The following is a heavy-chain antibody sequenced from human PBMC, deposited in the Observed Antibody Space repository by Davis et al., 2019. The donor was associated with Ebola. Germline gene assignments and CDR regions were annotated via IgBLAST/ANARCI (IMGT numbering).Heavy chain of an antibody. CDR2: INPSGGST. CDR3: AQLYGDDSSYYYYGMDV. CDR1: GYTFTSYY. J-gene: IGHJ6*02. V-gene: IGHV1-46*01. D-gene: IGHD4-17*01. Sequence: ASVKVSCMASGYTFTSYYMHWVRQAPGQGLEWMGIINPSGGSTSYAQKFQGRVTMTRDTSTSTVYMELSSLRSEDTAVYYCAQLYGDDSSYYYYGMDVWGQGTTVTVSS.